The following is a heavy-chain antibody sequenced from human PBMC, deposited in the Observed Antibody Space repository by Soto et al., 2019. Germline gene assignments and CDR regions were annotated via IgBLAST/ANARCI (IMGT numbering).Heavy chain of an antibody. Sequence: EVLLVESGGGLVQPGGSLRLSCTASGFTFSSYSMNWVRQAPGKGLEWVSSISSHSRNTHYADSVKGRFTSSRDNGRNSLYLQMNSLRDEDTAVYFCATYYDEVYWYGMDVWGQGPTAIVSS. CDR3: ATYYDEVYWYGMDV. V-gene: IGHV3-48*02. D-gene: IGHD3-3*01. CDR1: GFTFSSYS. CDR2: ISSHSRNT. J-gene: IGHJ6*02.